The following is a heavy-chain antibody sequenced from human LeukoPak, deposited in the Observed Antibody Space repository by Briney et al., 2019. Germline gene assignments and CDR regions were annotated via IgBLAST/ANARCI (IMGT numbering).Heavy chain of an antibody. V-gene: IGHV5-51*01. J-gene: IGHJ5*02. D-gene: IGHD3-22*01. CDR1: GYTFTNFW. CDR2: IYPGDSDT. CDR3: ARGNYDSSGFHVPNWFDP. Sequence: GESLKISCKGFGYTFTNFWIDWVRQMPGKGLEWMRIIYPGDSDTRYNPSFQGQVTISADNSISTAYLQWSSLKASDTAMYYCARGNYDSSGFHVPNWFDPWGQGTLVTVSS.